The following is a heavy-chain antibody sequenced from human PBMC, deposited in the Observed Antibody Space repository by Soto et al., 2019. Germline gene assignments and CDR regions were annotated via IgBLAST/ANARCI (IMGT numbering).Heavy chain of an antibody. J-gene: IGHJ4*02. CDR3: AGGGAGSGPFTWELPDH. Sequence: QMQLVQSGAEVKKPGSSVTVSCKALGNTFTYRYLHWVRQAPGQALEWMGWITPFNGDVHYVQKFHERVTITRARSINTAYMRMSSLRSEATAMYYCAGGGAGSGPFTWELPDHWGQGTLVTVSS. CDR2: ITPFNGDV. D-gene: IGHD1-26*01. CDR1: GNTFTYRY. V-gene: IGHV1-45*02.